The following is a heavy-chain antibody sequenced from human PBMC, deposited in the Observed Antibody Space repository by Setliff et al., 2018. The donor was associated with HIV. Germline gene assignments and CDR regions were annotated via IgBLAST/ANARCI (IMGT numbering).Heavy chain of an antibody. J-gene: IGHJ4*02. Sequence: SETLSLTCTVSGGSISSSTYYWGWIRQPPGKGLEWIASIYQSGSTYYNPSLKSRVIISIDTSKNQFSLKLSSVTAADTALYYCAILRGYSYGYFFDYWGQGMLVTVSS. D-gene: IGHD5-18*01. CDR2: IYQSGST. CDR1: GGSISSSTYY. CDR3: AILRGYSYGYFFDY. V-gene: IGHV4-39*07.